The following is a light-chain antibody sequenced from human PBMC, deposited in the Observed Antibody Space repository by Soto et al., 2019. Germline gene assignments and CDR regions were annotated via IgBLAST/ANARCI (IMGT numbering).Light chain of an antibody. Sequence: QSALTQPRSVSGSPGQSVTISCTGTSSDVGGYNYVSWYQQHPGKAPKLMIYDVSKRPSGVPDRFSGSKSGNTASLTISGLQAEDEAEYYCCSYAGSYTSFGTGTKLTVL. V-gene: IGLV2-11*01. CDR3: CSYAGSYTS. J-gene: IGLJ1*01. CDR1: SSDVGGYNY. CDR2: DVS.